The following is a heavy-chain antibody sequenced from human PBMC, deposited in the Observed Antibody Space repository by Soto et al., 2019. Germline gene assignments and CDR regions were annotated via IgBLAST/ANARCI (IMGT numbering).Heavy chain of an antibody. Sequence: EVQLLQSGGGLAQPGTSLRLSCAASGFTFKYYAMTWVRQAPGKGLEWVSTISGSGDKTDYADSVKGRFRVSRDNSKDTLYLQMDSLRADATALYYCARESKWYGGQYFQDWDQGTLVTVSS. CDR1: GFTFKYYA. CDR2: ISGSGDKT. V-gene: IGHV3-23*01. J-gene: IGHJ1*01. D-gene: IGHD2-8*01. CDR3: ARESKWYGGQYFQD.